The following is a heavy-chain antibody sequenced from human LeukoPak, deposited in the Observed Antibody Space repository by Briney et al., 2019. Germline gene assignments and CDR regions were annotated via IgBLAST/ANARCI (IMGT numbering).Heavy chain of an antibody. D-gene: IGHD6-19*01. V-gene: IGHV3-23*01. CDR2: ISGSGGST. J-gene: IGHJ6*02. CDR1: GFTFSSYA. CDR3: AKLGSGWSKGVYYYYGMDV. Sequence: GGALTLSCAASGFTFSSYAMSWVRQAPGKGLEWVSAISGSGGSTYYADSVKGRFTISRDNSKNTLYLQMNSLRAEDTAVYYCAKLGSGWSKGVYYYYGMDVWGQGTTVTVSS.